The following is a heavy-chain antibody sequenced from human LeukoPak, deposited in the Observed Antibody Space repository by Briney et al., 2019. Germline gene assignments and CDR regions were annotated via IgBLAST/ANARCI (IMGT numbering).Heavy chain of an antibody. Sequence: SETLSLTCTVSGYSISSGYYWGWIRQPPGKGLEWIGSIYHSGSTYYNPSLKSRVTISVDTSKNQFSLKLSSVTAADTAVYYCGGVSSGYSSPYFDYWGQGTLVTVSS. CDR3: GGVSSGYSSPYFDY. V-gene: IGHV4-38-2*02. CDR1: GYSISSGYY. D-gene: IGHD3-22*01. CDR2: IYHSGST. J-gene: IGHJ4*02.